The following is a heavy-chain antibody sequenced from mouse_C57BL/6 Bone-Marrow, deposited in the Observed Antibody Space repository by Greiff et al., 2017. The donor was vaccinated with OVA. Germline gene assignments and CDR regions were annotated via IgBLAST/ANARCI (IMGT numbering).Heavy chain of an antibody. CDR3: AGDLYYGSSYHYYAMDY. CDR2: INPSNGGT. J-gene: IGHJ4*01. D-gene: IGHD1-1*01. CDR1: GYTFTSYW. Sequence: QVQLQQPGTELVKPGASVKLSCKASGYTFTSYWMHWVKQRPGQGLEWIGNINPSNGGTNSNEKFKSKATLTVDKSSSTAYMQLSSLTSEDSAVYYCAGDLYYGSSYHYYAMDYWGQGTSVTVSS. V-gene: IGHV1-53*01.